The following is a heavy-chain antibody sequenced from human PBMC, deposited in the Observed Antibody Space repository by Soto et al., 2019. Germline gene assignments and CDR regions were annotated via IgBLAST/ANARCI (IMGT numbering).Heavy chain of an antibody. J-gene: IGHJ6*02. CDR3: ARDLVVVVVAATGPYGYGMDV. CDR2: IYYSGST. V-gene: IGHV4-30-4*01. Sequence: SETLSLTCTVSGGSISSGDYYWGWLRQPPGKGLEWIGYIYYSGSTYYNPSLKSRVTISVDTSKNQFSLKLSSVTAADTAVYYCARDLVVVVVAATGPYGYGMDVWGQGTTVTVSS. D-gene: IGHD2-15*01. CDR1: GGSISSGDYY.